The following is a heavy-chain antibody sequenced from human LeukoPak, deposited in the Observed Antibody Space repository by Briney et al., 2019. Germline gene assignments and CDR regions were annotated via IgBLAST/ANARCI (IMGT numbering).Heavy chain of an antibody. D-gene: IGHD3-3*01. V-gene: IGHV4-38-2*02. J-gene: IGHJ4*02. CDR3: AREGRFWSGYGLDY. CDR2: IYHSGST. CDR1: GYSISSGYY. Sequence: PSETLSLTCAVSGYSISSGYYWGWIRQPPGKGLEWIGSIYHSGSTYYNPSLKSRVTISVDTSKNQFSLKLSSVTAADTAVYYCAREGRFWSGYGLDYWGQGTLVTVSS.